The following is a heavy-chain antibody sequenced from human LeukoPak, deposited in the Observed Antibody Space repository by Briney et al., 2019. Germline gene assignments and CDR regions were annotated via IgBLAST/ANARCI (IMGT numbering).Heavy chain of an antibody. CDR3: AKTVTAIAPWYFDY. Sequence: SETLSLTCTVSGGSISSSSYYWGWIRQPPGKRLEWIGSMYYSGSTYYNPSLKSRVTMSVDTSKNQFSLKLSSVTAADTAVYYCAKTVTAIAPWYFDYWGQGTLVTVSS. J-gene: IGHJ4*02. V-gene: IGHV4-39*01. D-gene: IGHD2-21*02. CDR1: GGSISSSSYY. CDR2: MYYSGST.